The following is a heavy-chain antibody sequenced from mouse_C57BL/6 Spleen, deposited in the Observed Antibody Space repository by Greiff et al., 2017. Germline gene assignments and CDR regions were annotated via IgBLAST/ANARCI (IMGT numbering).Heavy chain of an antibody. CDR1: GFSLTSYG. CDR3: APHYGNYWYFDV. V-gene: IGHV2-2*01. Sequence: VQLQESGPGLVQPSQSLSITCTVSGFSLTSYGVHWVRQSPGKGLEWLGVIWSGGSTDYNAAFISRLSISKDNSKSQVFFKMNSLQADDTAIYYCAPHYGNYWYFDVWGTGTTVTVSS. D-gene: IGHD2-1*01. CDR2: IWSGGST. J-gene: IGHJ1*03.